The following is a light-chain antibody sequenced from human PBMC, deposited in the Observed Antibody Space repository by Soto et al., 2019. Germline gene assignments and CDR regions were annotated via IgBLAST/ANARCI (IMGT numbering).Light chain of an antibody. J-gene: IGKJ5*01. CDR2: DTS. V-gene: IGKV3-15*01. Sequence: IVITQYPFGVSVPPGERATLSCRASQSVSIKLAWYQQKPGQAPRLLIYDTSTRATGIPARFSGSGSGTEFTLTISSLQSEDFAVYYCQQYNNGPPITFGQGTRLEIK. CDR1: QSVSIK. CDR3: QQYNNGPPIT.